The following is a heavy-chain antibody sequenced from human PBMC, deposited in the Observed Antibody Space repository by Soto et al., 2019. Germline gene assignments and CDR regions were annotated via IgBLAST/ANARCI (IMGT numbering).Heavy chain of an antibody. CDR1: GYTFTSYY. CDR3: ARGWKYYWNDFRTDDAFDI. V-gene: IGHV1-46*01. Sequence: QVQLVQSGAEVKKPGATVKVSCKASGYTFTSYYMLWVRQAPGQGLEWMGIINPSGGSTSYAQKFQGRVTMTRDTSTSTVYMELSSLRSEDTAVYYCARGWKYYWNDFRTDDAFDIWGQGTMVTVSS. D-gene: IGHD1-1*01. J-gene: IGHJ3*02. CDR2: INPSGGST.